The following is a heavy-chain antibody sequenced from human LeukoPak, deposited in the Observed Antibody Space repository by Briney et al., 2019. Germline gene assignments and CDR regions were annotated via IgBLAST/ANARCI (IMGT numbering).Heavy chain of an antibody. CDR2: IYPGDSDT. V-gene: IGHV5-51*01. Sequence: GESLNISCKGSGYSFTSYWIGWVRQMPGKGLEWMGIIYPGDSDTRYSPSFQGQVTISADKSISTAYLQWSSLKASDTAMYYCARRGSGSYFVNLNFYYGMDVWGQGTTVTVSS. CDR1: GYSFTSYW. CDR3: ARRGSGSYFVNLNFYYGMDV. J-gene: IGHJ6*02. D-gene: IGHD3-10*01.